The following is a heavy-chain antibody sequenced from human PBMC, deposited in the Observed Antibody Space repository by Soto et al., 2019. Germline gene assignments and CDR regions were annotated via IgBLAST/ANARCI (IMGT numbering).Heavy chain of an antibody. CDR2: INHSGSN. Sequence: QVQLQQWGAGLLKPSETLSLTCAVYVGSFSGYYWSWIRQPPGKGLEWIGEINHSGSNNYNPALKSRVTRSVDTSKNQFSLNLRSVSAADPAVYYCARVEIVVVPAARAYYCGMDVWGQGTTVTVSS. D-gene: IGHD2-2*03. V-gene: IGHV4-34*01. CDR1: VGSFSGYY. CDR3: ARVEIVVVPAARAYYCGMDV. J-gene: IGHJ6*02.